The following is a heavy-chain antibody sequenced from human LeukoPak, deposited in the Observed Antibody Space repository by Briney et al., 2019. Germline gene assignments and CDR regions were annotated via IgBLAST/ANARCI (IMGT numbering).Heavy chain of an antibody. CDR2: ISSSGTAI. J-gene: IGHJ3*02. CDR1: GFTFSSYG. CDR3: AASGVVTGSPHGFGI. D-gene: IGHD2-21*02. Sequence: GESLRLSCAGSGFTFSSYGLRWVRQAPGKGLDWVSYISSSGTAIYYADSVKGRFTISRDNARNSLYLQMNSLSGEDTAVYYCAASGVVTGSPHGFGIWGQGTMVTVSS. V-gene: IGHV3-48*03.